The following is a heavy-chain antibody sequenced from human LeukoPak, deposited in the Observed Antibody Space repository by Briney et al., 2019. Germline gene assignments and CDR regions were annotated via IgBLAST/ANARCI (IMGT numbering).Heavy chain of an antibody. CDR3: ARDTPLIAARPLDY. Sequence: GASVKVSCKASGYTFTSYDINWVRQATGQGLEWMGWMNPNSGNTGYAQKFQGRVNMTRNTSISTAYTELSSLRSEDTAVYYCARDTPLIAARPLDYWGQGTLVTVSS. CDR1: GYTFTSYD. J-gene: IGHJ4*02. D-gene: IGHD6-6*01. V-gene: IGHV1-8*01. CDR2: MNPNSGNT.